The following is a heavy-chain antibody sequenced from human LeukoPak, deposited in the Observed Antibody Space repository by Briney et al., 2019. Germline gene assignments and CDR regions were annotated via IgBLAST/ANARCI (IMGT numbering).Heavy chain of an antibody. V-gene: IGHV3-66*01. CDR3: AGSRLSAEYFQF. CDR1: GFTFSSYA. CDR2: IYSGGNT. J-gene: IGHJ1*01. Sequence: GGSLRLSCAASGFTFSSYAMSWVRQAPGKGLEWVSVIYSGGNTYYADSVKGRFSISRDNSKNTLYLQMNSLRVEDTAVYYCAGSRLSAEYFQFWGQGTLVAVSS.